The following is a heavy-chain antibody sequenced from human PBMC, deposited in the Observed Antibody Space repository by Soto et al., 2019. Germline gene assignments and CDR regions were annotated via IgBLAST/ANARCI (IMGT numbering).Heavy chain of an antibody. D-gene: IGHD1-20*01. CDR2: IYYSGST. Sequence: XXTLSLPCTVSGGSISSYYWRWIRQPPGKGLEWIGYIYYSGSTNYNPSLKSRVTISVDTSKNQFSLKLSSVTAADTAVYYCARRYGVAYDYWGQGTLVTVSS. CDR3: ARRYGVAYDY. V-gene: IGHV4-59*08. CDR1: GGSISSYY. J-gene: IGHJ4*02.